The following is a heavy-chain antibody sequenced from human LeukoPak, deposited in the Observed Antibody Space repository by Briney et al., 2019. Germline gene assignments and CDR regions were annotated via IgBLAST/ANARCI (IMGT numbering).Heavy chain of an antibody. CDR3: ARYTDYGGNSRIVDY. J-gene: IGHJ4*02. D-gene: IGHD4-23*01. CDR1: GGSISISGGSISSYY. CDR2: ISYSGST. V-gene: IGHV4-61*01. Sequence: SETLSLTCTVSGGSISISGGSISSYYWSWVRQPPGKGLEWIGYISYSGSTNYNPSLKSRVTISVDTSKNQFSLELGSVTAADTAMYYCARYTDYGGNSRIVDYWGQGTLVTVSS.